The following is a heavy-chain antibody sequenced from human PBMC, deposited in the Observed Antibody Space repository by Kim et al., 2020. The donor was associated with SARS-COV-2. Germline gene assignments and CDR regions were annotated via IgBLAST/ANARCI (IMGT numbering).Heavy chain of an antibody. V-gene: IGHV7-4-1*02. Sequence: ASVKVSCKASGYTFTNYTINWVRQAPGQGLEWMGWINTNTGNPTYAQGFTGRFVFSLDTSVSTAYLQISSLKAEDTAVYYCARGRLRYFDWLYGYWGQGTLVTVSS. J-gene: IGHJ4*02. CDR1: GYTFTNYT. CDR2: INTNTGNP. D-gene: IGHD3-9*01. CDR3: ARGRLRYFDWLYGY.